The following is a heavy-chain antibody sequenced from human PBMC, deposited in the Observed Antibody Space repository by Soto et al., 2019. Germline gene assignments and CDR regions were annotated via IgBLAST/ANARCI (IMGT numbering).Heavy chain of an antibody. D-gene: IGHD2-8*01. V-gene: IGHV3-7*03. CDR1: GFTFSQYW. CDR2: INNDGSEK. Sequence: EVQLVESGGDLVQPGGSLRLSCVASGFTFSQYWMSWVRQAPGRGLQWVATINNDGSEKYYADAVKGRFTISRDNARDSLYLQLTSLRAEDTAIYYCARGSNQDYGGQGTLVAVSS. CDR3: ARGSNQDY. J-gene: IGHJ4*02.